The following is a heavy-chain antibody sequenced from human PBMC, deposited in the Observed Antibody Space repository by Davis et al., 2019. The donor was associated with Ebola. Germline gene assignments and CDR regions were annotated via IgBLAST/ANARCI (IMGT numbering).Heavy chain of an antibody. Sequence: ASVKVSCKVSGYTLTDLSMHWVRQAPGKGLEWMGGFDPEDGETIYAQKFQGRVTMTEDTSTDTAYMELSSLRSEETAVYYCARWGYDFWSGSQGYYYYGMDVWVQGTTVTVSS. CDR2: FDPEDGET. J-gene: IGHJ6*02. D-gene: IGHD3-3*01. V-gene: IGHV1-24*01. CDR1: GYTLTDLS. CDR3: ARWGYDFWSGSQGYYYYGMDV.